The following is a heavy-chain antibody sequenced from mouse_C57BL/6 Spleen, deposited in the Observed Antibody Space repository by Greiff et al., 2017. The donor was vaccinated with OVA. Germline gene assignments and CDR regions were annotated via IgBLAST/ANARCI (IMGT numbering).Heavy chain of an antibody. CDR3: ARRGYDYYQAWLAY. J-gene: IGHJ3*01. CDR2: ISYDGSN. V-gene: IGHV3-6*01. CDR1: GYSITSGYY. D-gene: IGHD2-4*01. Sequence: EVQLQQSGPGLVKPSQSLSLTCSVTGYSITSGYYWNWIRQFPGNKLEWMGYISYDGSNNYNPSLKKRISITRDTTKNQFFLKLNSVTTEDTATYYCARRGYDYYQAWLAYWGQGTLVTVSA.